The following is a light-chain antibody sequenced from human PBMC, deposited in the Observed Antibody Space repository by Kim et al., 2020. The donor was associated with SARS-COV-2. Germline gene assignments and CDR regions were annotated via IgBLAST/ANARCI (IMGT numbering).Light chain of an antibody. Sequence: SSELTQDPAVSVALGQTVRITCQGDSLRSYYASWFQQKPGQAPVLVIYGKINRPSGIPDRFSGSSSGHTASLTITGAQAEDEADYYCNSRDSSGNHLKVF. CDR1: SLRSYY. V-gene: IGLV3-19*01. CDR3: NSRDSSGNHLKV. CDR2: GKI. J-gene: IGLJ2*01.